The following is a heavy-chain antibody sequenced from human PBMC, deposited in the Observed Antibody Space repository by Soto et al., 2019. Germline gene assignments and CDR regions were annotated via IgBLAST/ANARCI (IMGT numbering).Heavy chain of an antibody. V-gene: IGHV3-30*18. CDR2: ISYDGSNK. CDR3: AKGVVVXXXXXQH. CDR1: GFTFSSYG. D-gene: IGHD2-15*01. Sequence: SLRLSCAASGFTFSSYGMHWVRQAPGKGLEWVAVISYDGSNKYYADSVKGRFTISRDNSKNTLYLQMNSLRAEDTAVYYCAKGVVVXXXXXQHWGQGTLVTVSS. J-gene: IGHJ1*01.